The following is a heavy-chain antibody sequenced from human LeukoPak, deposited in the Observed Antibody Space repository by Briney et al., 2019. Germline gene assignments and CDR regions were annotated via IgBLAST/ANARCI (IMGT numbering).Heavy chain of an antibody. CDR1: GFTFSSYW. D-gene: IGHD3-10*01. Sequence: GGSLRLSCAASGFTFSSYWMHWVRQDPGKGLVWVSRIKSDGSTTTYADSVKGRFTISRDNAKNTLYLQMNSLRAEDTAVYYCARGGSGATRDDTFDIWGQGTMVTVSS. CDR3: ARGGSGATRDDTFDI. J-gene: IGHJ3*02. CDR2: IKSDGSTT. V-gene: IGHV3-74*01.